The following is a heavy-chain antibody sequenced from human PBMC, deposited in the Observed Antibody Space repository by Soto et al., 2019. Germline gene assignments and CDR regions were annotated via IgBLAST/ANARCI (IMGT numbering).Heavy chain of an antibody. CDR3: AKPNQRNYYYYGMDV. V-gene: IGHV3-23*01. Sequence: GGSLRLSCAASGFTFSSYAMSWVRQAPGKGLEWVSAISGSGGSTYYADSVKGRFTISRDNSKNTLYLQMNSLRAEDTAVYYCAKPNQRNYYYYGMDVWGQGTTVTVSS. CDR2: ISGSGGST. CDR1: GFTFSSYA. J-gene: IGHJ6*02. D-gene: IGHD2-2*01.